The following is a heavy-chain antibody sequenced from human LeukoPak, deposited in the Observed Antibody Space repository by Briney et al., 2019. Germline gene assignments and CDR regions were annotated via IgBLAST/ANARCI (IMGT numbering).Heavy chain of an antibody. V-gene: IGHV4-4*07. CDR1: GGSISSYY. CDR2: IYTSGST. Sequence: SETLSLTCTVPGGSISSYYWSWIRQPAGKGLEWIGRIYTSGSTNYNPSLKSRVTMSVDTSKNQFSLKLSSVTAADTAVYYCARVRDYDILTGYYRRKYYFDYWGQGTLVTVSS. CDR3: ARVRDYDILTGYYRRKYYFDY. J-gene: IGHJ4*02. D-gene: IGHD3-9*01.